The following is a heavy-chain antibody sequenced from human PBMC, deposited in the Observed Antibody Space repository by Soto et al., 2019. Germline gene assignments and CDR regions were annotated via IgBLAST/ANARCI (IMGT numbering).Heavy chain of an antibody. Sequence: EVRLVESGGGLVQPGGSLRLSCAASGFTFNTYWMHWVRQAPGSGLVWVSRLNSDGRSIDYADSVKGRFTISRDNAKNTLYLQMNSLTAEDTAVYYCARLSVVRGVASDCWGQGTLVTVSS. CDR1: GFTFNTYW. CDR3: ARLSVVRGVASDC. D-gene: IGHD3-10*01. V-gene: IGHV3-74*01. J-gene: IGHJ4*02. CDR2: LNSDGRSI.